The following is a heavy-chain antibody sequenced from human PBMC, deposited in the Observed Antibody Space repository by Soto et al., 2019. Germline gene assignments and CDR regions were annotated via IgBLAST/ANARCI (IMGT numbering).Heavy chain of an antibody. V-gene: IGHV1-69*01. J-gene: IGHJ6*02. CDR2: IIPIFGTA. D-gene: IGHD2-2*01. CDR3: ARDTTWEVISLDYYGMDV. Sequence: GXSVKVSFKASGGTFSSYAISLVRQSPGQGLEWMGGIIPIFGTANYAQKFQGRVTITADESTSTAYMELSSLRSEDTAVYYCARDTTWEVISLDYYGMDVWGQGTTVTVSS. CDR1: GGTFSSYA.